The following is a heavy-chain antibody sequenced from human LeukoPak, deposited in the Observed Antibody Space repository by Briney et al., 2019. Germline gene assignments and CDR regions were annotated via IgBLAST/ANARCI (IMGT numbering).Heavy chain of an antibody. Sequence: GGSLRLSCAASGFTFSSYAMSWVRQAPGKGLEWVSVISGSGSSTYYADSVKGWFTISRDNSKNTLYLQMNSLRAEDTAVYYCAKLYYDSSGYYSQFDYWGQGTLVTVSS. CDR2: ISGSGSST. CDR3: AKLYYDSSGYYSQFDY. D-gene: IGHD3-22*01. CDR1: GFTFSSYA. V-gene: IGHV3-23*01. J-gene: IGHJ4*02.